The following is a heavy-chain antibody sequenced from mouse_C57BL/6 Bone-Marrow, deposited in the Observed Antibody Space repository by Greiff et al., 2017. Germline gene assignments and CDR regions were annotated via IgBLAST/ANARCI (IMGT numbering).Heavy chain of an antibody. V-gene: IGHV1-18*01. CDR3: ATSIYYDYEDAY. D-gene: IGHD2-4*01. CDR2: INPNNGGT. CDR1: GYTFTDYN. Sequence: DVKLQESGPELVKPGASVKIPCKASGYTFTDYNMDWVKQSHGKSLEWIGDINPNNGGTIYNQKFKGKATLTVDKSSSTAYMELRSLTSEDTAVYYCATSIYYDYEDAYWGQGTLVTVSA. J-gene: IGHJ3*01.